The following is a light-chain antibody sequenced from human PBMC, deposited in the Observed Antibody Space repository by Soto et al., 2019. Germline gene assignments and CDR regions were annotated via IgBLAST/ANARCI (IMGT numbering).Light chain of an antibody. V-gene: IGLV2-23*01. CDR1: IRDVGIYNL. Sequence: QTLLTQPPSVCGSPGQSITISCTGTIRDVGIYNLVSWYQLHPGKVPKLIIYEDTKRPSGISSRFSGSESGITAFLTISGLQAEDEADYYCCSYAGSSTYVFGTGTKVTVL. CDR2: EDT. CDR3: CSYAGSSTYV. J-gene: IGLJ1*01.